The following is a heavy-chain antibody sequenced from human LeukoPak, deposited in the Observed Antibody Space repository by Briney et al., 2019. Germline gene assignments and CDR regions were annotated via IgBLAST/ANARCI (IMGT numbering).Heavy chain of an antibody. D-gene: IGHD2-15*01. CDR3: AKSHAVVAATSDY. CDR1: GFTFSSYA. CDR2: ISYDGSNK. J-gene: IGHJ4*02. V-gene: IGHV3-30-3*02. Sequence: GGSLRLSCAASGFTFSSYAMHWVRQAPGKGLEWVAVISYDGSNKYYADSVKGRFTISRDNSKNTLYLQMNSLRAEDTAVYYCAKSHAVVAATSDYWGQGTLVTVSS.